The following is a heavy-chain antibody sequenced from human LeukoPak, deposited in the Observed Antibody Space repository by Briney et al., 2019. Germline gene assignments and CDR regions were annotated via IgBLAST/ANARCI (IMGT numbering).Heavy chain of an antibody. V-gene: IGHV4-28*06. CDR3: ARKIAAAGHFDY. CDR2: IYYSGST. Sequence: SETLSLTCTVSGYSISTTFWWGWIRQPPGKGLEWIGYIYYSGSTNYNPSLKSRVTMSVDTSKNQFSLKLRSVTALDTAIYYCARKIAAAGHFDYRGQGSLVTVSS. CDR1: GYSISTTFW. J-gene: IGHJ4*02. D-gene: IGHD6-13*01.